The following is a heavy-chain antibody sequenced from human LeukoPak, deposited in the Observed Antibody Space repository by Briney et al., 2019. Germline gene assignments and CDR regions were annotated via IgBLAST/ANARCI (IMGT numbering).Heavy chain of an antibody. CDR1: GGSITNYY. Sequence: SETLSLTCSVSGGSITNYYWSWIRQSPGKGLEWIGFIYNTGRTNYNPSLQSRVTMSIDTSKNQFSLKLSSVTAADTAVYYCAKQGELAIDYWGQGTLVTVSS. D-gene: IGHD1-26*01. J-gene: IGHJ4*02. CDR2: IYNTGRT. CDR3: AKQGELAIDY. V-gene: IGHV4-59*08.